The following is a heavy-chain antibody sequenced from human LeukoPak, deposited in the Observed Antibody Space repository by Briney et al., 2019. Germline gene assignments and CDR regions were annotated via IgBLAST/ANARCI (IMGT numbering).Heavy chain of an antibody. D-gene: IGHD3-22*01. J-gene: IGHJ4*02. CDR3: ARVGYYDSSGPPDY. CDR2: IYHSGST. Sequence: SETLSLTCTVSGYSISSGYYWGWIRQPPGKGLEWIGSIYHSGSTYYNASLKSRVTISVDKSKNQFSLKLSSVTAADTAVYYCARVGYYDSSGPPDYWGQGTLVTVSS. CDR1: GYSISSGYY. V-gene: IGHV4-38-2*02.